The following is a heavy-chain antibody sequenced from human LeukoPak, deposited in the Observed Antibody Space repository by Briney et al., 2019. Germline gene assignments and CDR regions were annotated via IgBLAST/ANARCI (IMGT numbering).Heavy chain of an antibody. J-gene: IGHJ6*03. CDR3: ARKHAYGGKRRNYYYMDV. CDR2: MNTNSGNT. V-gene: IGHV1-8*01. D-gene: IGHD4-23*01. Sequence: ASEKVSCKASGYTFTSYDINWVRQATGQGLEWMGWMNTNSGNTGYAQKFQGRVTMTRNTSISKAYMELSSLRSEDTAVYYCARKHAYGGKRRNYYYMDVWGKGTTVTVSS. CDR1: GYTFTSYD.